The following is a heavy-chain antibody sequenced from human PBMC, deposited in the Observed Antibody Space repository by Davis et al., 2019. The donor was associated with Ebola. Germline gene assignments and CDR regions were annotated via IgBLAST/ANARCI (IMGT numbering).Heavy chain of an antibody. CDR3: ARETRYCSGDRCTHLYGMGV. V-gene: IGHV4-34*01. CDR2: INQNGLT. D-gene: IGHD2-15*01. CDR1: GGSISGYY. Sequence: MPSETLSLTCEVYGGSISGYYWNWIRRTPGKGLEWLGDINQNGLTNYNSSLKSRVTITVDPSKNQFSLRLTSVTAADTAVYHCARETRYCSGDRCTHLYGMGVWGQGTTVTVSS. J-gene: IGHJ6*02.